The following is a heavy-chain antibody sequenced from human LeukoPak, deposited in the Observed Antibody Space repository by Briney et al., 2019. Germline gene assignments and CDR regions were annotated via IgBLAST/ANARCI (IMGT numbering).Heavy chain of an antibody. Sequence: GGSLRLSCAASGFTFSSYGMHWVRQAPGKGLEWVAFIRYDGTNRYYADSVKGRFTISRDNSKNTLHLQMNSLGPDDTAVYYCAKLNPTVTTEDYWGQGTLVTVSS. CDR3: AKLNPTVTTEDY. D-gene: IGHD4-17*01. CDR2: IRYDGTNR. V-gene: IGHV3-30*02. CDR1: GFTFSSYG. J-gene: IGHJ4*02.